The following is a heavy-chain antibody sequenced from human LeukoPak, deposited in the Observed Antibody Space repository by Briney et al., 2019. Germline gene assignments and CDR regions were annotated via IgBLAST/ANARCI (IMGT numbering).Heavy chain of an antibody. CDR1: GDSISSSHW. V-gene: IGHV3-30-3*01. CDR2: ISYDGSNK. D-gene: IGHD3-3*01. CDR3: ARALSEWSGSLVDV. J-gene: IGHJ6*04. Sequence: PSGTLSLTCAVSGDSISSSHWWSWVRQSPGKGLEWVAVISYDGSNKYYADSVKGRFTISRDNSKNTLYLQMNSLRAEDTAVYYCARALSEWSGSLVDVWGKGTTVTVSS.